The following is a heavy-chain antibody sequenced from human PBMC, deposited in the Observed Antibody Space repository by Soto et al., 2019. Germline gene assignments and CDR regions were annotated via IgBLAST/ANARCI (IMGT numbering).Heavy chain of an antibody. V-gene: IGHV3-30*18. CDR3: AKDRGDYGDYGGDY. D-gene: IGHD4-17*01. CDR2: ISYDGSNK. CDR1: QFSFSNYG. Sequence: QVQLVESGGGVVQPGRSLRLSCAASQFSFSNYGMHWVRQAPGKGLEWVAVISYDGSNKYYADSVKGRFTLSRDNSKNTLYLQMNSLRADDTAVYYCAKDRGDYGDYGGDYWGQGTLVTVSS. J-gene: IGHJ4*02.